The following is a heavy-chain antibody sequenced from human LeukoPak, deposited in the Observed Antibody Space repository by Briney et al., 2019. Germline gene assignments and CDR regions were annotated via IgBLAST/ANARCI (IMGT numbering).Heavy chain of an antibody. CDR3: ARAGGYGSGSYYVKTPRYYYYYGMDV. J-gene: IGHJ6*02. Sequence: SETLSLTCTVSGGSMSSSSYYWYWAWIRQPPGRGLEWIGEINHSGSTNYNPSLKSRVTISVDTSKNQFSLKLSSVTAADTAVYYCARAGGYGSGSYYVKTPRYYYYYGMDVWGQGTTVTVSS. CDR1: GGSMSSSSYY. CDR2: INHSGST. V-gene: IGHV4-39*07. D-gene: IGHD3-10*01.